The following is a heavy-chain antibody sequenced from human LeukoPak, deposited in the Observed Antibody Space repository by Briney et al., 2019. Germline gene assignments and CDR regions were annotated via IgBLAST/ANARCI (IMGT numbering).Heavy chain of an antibody. CDR3: SRRGQLPFDY. J-gene: IGHJ4*02. Sequence: TSETLSLTCAVYGGSFSGYYWSWIRQPPGKGLEWIGEINQSGSTNYNPSLKNRATISVDTSKNQFSLKLSSMTAADTAVYYCSRRGQLPFDYWGQGTLVTVSS. CDR1: GGSFSGYY. D-gene: IGHD2-2*01. V-gene: IGHV4-34*01. CDR2: INQSGST.